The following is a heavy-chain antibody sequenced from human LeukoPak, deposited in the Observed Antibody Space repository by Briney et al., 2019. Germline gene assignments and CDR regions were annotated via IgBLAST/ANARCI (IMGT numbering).Heavy chain of an antibody. CDR3: ARRGRDGYNTYYFDY. Sequence: GSLRLSCAASGFTFRSYSMNWVRQPPGKGLEWIGSIYYSGSTYYNPSLKSRVTISVDTSKNQFSLKLSSVTAADTAVYYCARRGRDGYNTYYFDYWGQGTLVTVSS. CDR1: GFTFRSYSMN. CDR2: IYYSGST. D-gene: IGHD5-24*01. J-gene: IGHJ4*02. V-gene: IGHV4-39*01.